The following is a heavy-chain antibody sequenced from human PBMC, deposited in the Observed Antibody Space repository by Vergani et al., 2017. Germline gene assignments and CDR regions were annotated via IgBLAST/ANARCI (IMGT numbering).Heavy chain of an antibody. V-gene: IGHV4-31*03. CDR3: ARDYPLVSTTGTAWYAFDI. J-gene: IGHJ3*02. CDR2: IYYSGST. D-gene: IGHD1-1*01. CDR1: GGSISSGDYY. Sequence: QVQLQESGPGLVKPSETLSLTCTVSGGSISSGDYYWSWIRQHPGKGLEWIGYIYYSGSTYYNPSLKSRLTISVDTSKNQFSLKLSSVTAADTAVYYCARDYPLVSTTGTAWYAFDIWGQGTMVTVSS.